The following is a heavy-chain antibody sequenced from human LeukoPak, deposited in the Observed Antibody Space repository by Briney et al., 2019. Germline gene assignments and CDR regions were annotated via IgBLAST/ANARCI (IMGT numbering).Heavy chain of an antibody. Sequence: ASVKVSCKVSGYTLTELSMHWVRQAPGKGLEWMGGFDPEDGETIYAQKFQGRVTMTGDTSTDTAYMELSSLRSEDTAVYYCATDSGLYSNYEYYGMDVWGQGTTVTVSS. D-gene: IGHD4-11*01. V-gene: IGHV1-24*01. CDR1: GYTLTELS. J-gene: IGHJ6*02. CDR3: ATDSGLYSNYEYYGMDV. CDR2: FDPEDGET.